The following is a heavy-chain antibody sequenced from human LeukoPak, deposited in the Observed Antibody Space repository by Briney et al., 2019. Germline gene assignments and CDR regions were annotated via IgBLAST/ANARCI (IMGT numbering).Heavy chain of an antibody. CDR3: AKDSAWGYYSY. J-gene: IGHJ4*02. V-gene: IGHV3-9*01. CDR1: GFTFDDYA. D-gene: IGHD1-26*01. CDR2: ISWNSGSI. Sequence: GRSLRLSCAASGFTFDDYAMHWVRQAPGKGLEWVSGISWNSGSIGYADSVKGRFTISRDNAKNSLYLQMNSLRAEDTALYYCAKDSAWGYYSYWGQGTLVTVSS.